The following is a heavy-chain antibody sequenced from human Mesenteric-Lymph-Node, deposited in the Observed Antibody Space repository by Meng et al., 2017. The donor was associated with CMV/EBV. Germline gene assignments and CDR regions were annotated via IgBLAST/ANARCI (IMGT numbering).Heavy chain of an antibody. D-gene: IGHD2-15*01. CDR3: ARGSDIPVNNY. Sequence: QVQLQQWGAGLWKPSETLSLTCAVYGGSFSGYYWSWIRQPPGKGLEWIGEINHRGVPNYNPSLKSRVTISLDRSKNQFSLKLSSVTAEDTAVYYCARGSDIPVNNYWGQGTLVTVSS. V-gene: IGHV4-34*01. J-gene: IGHJ4*02. CDR2: INHRGVP. CDR1: GGSFSGYY.